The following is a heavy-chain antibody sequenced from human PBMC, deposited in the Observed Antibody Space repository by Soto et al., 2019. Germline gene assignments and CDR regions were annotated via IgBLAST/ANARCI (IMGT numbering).Heavy chain of an antibody. CDR3: ARAPQYYYDISGDPQRNRRAP. J-gene: IGHJ5*02. V-gene: IGHV4-34*01. CDR2: IHHSGST. D-gene: IGHD3-22*01. Sequence: PSETLSLTCAVYGGSFSGYYWSWIRQPPGKGLEWIGEIHHSGSTNYNPSLKSRVTISVDTSKNQFSLKLSSVTAADTAVYYCARAPQYYYDISGDPQRNRRAPWGQGTLVTVSS. CDR1: GGSFSGYY.